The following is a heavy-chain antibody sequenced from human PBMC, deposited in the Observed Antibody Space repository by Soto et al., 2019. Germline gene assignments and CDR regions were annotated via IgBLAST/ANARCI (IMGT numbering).Heavy chain of an antibody. CDR3: ARERSSGWYVDY. CDR1: GYTFTSYD. D-gene: IGHD6-19*01. CDR2: MNPNSGNT. V-gene: IGHV1-8*01. J-gene: IGHJ4*02. Sequence: QVQLVQSGAEVKKPGASVKVSCKASGYTFTSYDVNWVRQATGQGLEWMGWMNPNSGNTGYAQKFQGRVTMTRNTSIPTAYMELSSLRSEDTAVYYCARERSSGWYVDYWGQGTLVTVSS.